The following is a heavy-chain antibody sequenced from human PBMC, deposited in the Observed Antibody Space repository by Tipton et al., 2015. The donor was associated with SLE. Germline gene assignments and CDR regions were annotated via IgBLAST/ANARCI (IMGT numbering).Heavy chain of an antibody. CDR2: IYYSGST. Sequence: TLSLTCTVSGGSISSHYWSWIRQPPGKGLEWIGYIYYSGSTNYNPSLKSRVTISVDTSKNQFSLKLSSVTAADTAVYYCARTSSGWYYYYYYMDVWGKGTTVTVSS. D-gene: IGHD6-19*01. CDR3: ARTSSGWYYYYYYMDV. J-gene: IGHJ6*03. V-gene: IGHV4-59*08. CDR1: GGSISSHY.